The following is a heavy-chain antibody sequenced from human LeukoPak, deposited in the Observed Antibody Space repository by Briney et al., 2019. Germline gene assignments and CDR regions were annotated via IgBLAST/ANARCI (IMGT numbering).Heavy chain of an antibody. J-gene: IGHJ1*01. D-gene: IGHD2-2*01. CDR3: AAHCSSTSCYRWAPRSRGGYHEYFQY. CDR2: IKQDGSEK. V-gene: IGHV3-7*01. CDR1: GFTFSSYA. Sequence: QPGGSLRLSCAASGFTFSSYAMSWVRQAPGKGLEWVANIKQDGSEKYYVDSVKGRFTISRDNAKNSLYLQMNSLRAEDTAVYYCAAHCSSTSCYRWAPRSRGGYHEYFQYWGQGTLVTVSS.